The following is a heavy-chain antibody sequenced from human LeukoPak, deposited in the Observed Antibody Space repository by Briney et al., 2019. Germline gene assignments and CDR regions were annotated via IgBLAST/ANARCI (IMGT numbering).Heavy chain of an antibody. Sequence: GGSLRLSCAASGFTFSSYAMHWVRQAPGKGLEWVAVISYDGSNKYYADSVKGRFTISRDNSKNTLYLQMNSLRAEDTAVYYCARDLIVGATIDYWDQGTLVTVSS. J-gene: IGHJ4*02. CDR1: GFTFSSYA. CDR2: ISYDGSNK. D-gene: IGHD1-26*01. CDR3: ARDLIVGATIDY. V-gene: IGHV3-30-3*01.